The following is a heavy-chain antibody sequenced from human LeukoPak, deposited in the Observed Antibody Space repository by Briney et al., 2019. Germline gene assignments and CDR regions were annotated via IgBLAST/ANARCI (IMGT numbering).Heavy chain of an antibody. V-gene: IGHV3-7*01. Sequence: SGGSLRLSCAASGFTFSTYWMGWVRQAPGKGLEWVANIKQDGSEKYYVDSVKGRFTISRDNAKNSLYLQMNSLRAEDTAVYYCARDQGRYCSSTSCPSLYYYYMDVWGKGTAVTVSS. CDR1: GFTFSTYW. J-gene: IGHJ6*03. D-gene: IGHD2-2*01. CDR2: IKQDGSEK. CDR3: ARDQGRYCSSTSCPSLYYYYMDV.